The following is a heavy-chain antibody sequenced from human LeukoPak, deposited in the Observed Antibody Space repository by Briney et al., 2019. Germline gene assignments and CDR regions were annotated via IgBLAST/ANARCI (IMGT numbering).Heavy chain of an antibody. CDR2: IYYSGST. V-gene: IGHV4-59*01. CDR3: ARDRFGELSFDY. Sequence: SETLSLTCTVSGGSISSYYWSWIRQPPGKELEWIGYIYYSGSTNYNPSLKSRVTISVDTSKNQFSLKLSSVTAADTAVYYCARDRFGELSFDYWGQGTLVTVSS. J-gene: IGHJ4*02. CDR1: GGSISSYY. D-gene: IGHD3-10*01.